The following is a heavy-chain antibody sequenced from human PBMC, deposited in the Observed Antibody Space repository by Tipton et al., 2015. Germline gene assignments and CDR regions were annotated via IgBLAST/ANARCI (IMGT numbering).Heavy chain of an antibody. Sequence: GLVKPSETLSLTCSVSGGSISTYCWSWIRQPPGKGLEWIGYIYSSGSTNYNPSLKSRVTISVDTSNNQFSLKLSSVTGADTALYYCARDRYYHSRGMDYWYFDLWGRGTLVTVSS. CDR2: IYSSGST. CDR3: ARDRYYHSRGMDYWYFDL. V-gene: IGHV4-59*01. D-gene: IGHD3-22*01. J-gene: IGHJ2*01. CDR1: GGSISTYC.